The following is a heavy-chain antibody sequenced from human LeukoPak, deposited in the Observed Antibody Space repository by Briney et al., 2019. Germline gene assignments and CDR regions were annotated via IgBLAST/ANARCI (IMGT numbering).Heavy chain of an antibody. J-gene: IGHJ4*02. CDR2: ISSSGSKI. CDR3: ARGPRDPTEYCSGGRCAPTYEV. Sequence: PGGSLRLSCAASGFTFSNYEMNWVRQAPGKGLEWVSYISSSGSKIYYADSVKGRFTISRDNAKNSLYLQRNSLRAEDTAVYYCARGPRDPTEYCSGGRCAPTYEVWGQGTLVTVSS. V-gene: IGHV3-48*03. D-gene: IGHD2-15*01. CDR1: GFTFSNYE.